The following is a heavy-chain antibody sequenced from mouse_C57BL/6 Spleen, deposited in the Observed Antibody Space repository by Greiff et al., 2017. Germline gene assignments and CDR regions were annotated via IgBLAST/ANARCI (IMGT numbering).Heavy chain of an antibody. J-gene: IGHJ2*01. CDR3: ARRGTTVEDDFDY. CDR1: GYAFSSSW. CDR2: IYPGDGDT. D-gene: IGHD1-1*01. Sequence: VQLQQSGPELVKPGASVKISCKASGYAFSSSWMNWVKQRPGKGLEWIGRIYPGDGDTNYNGKFKGKATLTADKSSSTAYMQLSSLTSEDSAVYFCARRGTTVEDDFDYWGQGTTLTVAS. V-gene: IGHV1-82*01.